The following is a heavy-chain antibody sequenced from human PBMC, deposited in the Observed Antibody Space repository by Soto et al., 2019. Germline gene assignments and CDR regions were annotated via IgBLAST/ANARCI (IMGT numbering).Heavy chain of an antibody. V-gene: IGHV4-59*01. J-gene: IGHJ6*02. D-gene: IGHD5-12*01. CDR2: IYYNGST. CDR1: GGSISSYC. Sequence: QVQLQESAPGLVKPSETLSLTCTVSGGSISSYCWSWIRQPPGKGMEWIGYIYYNGSTNYNPSLKSRATISVDTSKNQFSLKLSSVTAADTAVYYCARDRPARASGYPLSPPYYYYVMDVWGQGTTVTVSS. CDR3: ARDRPARASGYPLSPPYYYYVMDV.